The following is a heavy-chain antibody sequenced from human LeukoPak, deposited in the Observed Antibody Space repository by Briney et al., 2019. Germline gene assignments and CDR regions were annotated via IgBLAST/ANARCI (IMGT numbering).Heavy chain of an antibody. D-gene: IGHD2-15*01. CDR3: ARYCSGGTCYVGLI. V-gene: IGHV3-33*01. J-gene: IGHJ4*02. CDR1: GFTFSTYG. Sequence: PGRSLRLSCAASGFTFSTYGTHWVRQAPGKGLEWVAVIRSDGSSEYYADSVKGRLIISRDNSKNTLYLQMNSLRAEDTAVYYCARYCSGGTCYVGLIWGQGTLVTVSS. CDR2: IRSDGSSE.